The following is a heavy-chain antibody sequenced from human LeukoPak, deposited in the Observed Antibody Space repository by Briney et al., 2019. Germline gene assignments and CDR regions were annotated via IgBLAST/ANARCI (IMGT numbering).Heavy chain of an antibody. J-gene: IGHJ4*02. Sequence: GGSLRLSCAASGFTFSSYAMSWVRQAPGKGLEWVSAISGSGGSTYYADSVKGRFTISRDNSKNTLYLQMNSLRVEDTAVYYCASQVGATRSVDYWGQGTLVTVSS. V-gene: IGHV3-23*01. D-gene: IGHD1-26*01. CDR2: ISGSGGST. CDR1: GFTFSSYA. CDR3: ASQVGATRSVDY.